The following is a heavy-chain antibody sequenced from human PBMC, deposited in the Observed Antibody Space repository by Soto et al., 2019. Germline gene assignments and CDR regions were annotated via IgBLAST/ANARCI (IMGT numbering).Heavy chain of an antibody. CDR3: ARDCRSGYYIDY. Sequence: QLQLQESGSGLVKPSQTLSLTCAVSGDSISSGGYSWNWIRQPPGKGLEWIGYIYHSGGTDYNPSIKSRVTITVDSSNNQSSLKLSSVSAADTAVYYCARDCRSGYYIDYWGQGTMVTVSS. D-gene: IGHD3-22*01. CDR2: IYHSGGT. CDR1: GDSISSGGYS. J-gene: IGHJ4*02. V-gene: IGHV4-30-2*01.